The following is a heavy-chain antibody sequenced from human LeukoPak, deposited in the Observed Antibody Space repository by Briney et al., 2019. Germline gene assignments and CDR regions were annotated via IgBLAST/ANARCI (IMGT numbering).Heavy chain of an antibody. CDR2: IYPGDSHT. Sequence: GESLRISCRGSGYNFTNYWIGWVRQMPGKGLEWMGIIYPGDSHTRNSPSFQGQVTISADKSITTAYLKWSSLKASDTAMYYCARLRGPGMGYYFDFWGQGTLVTVSS. D-gene: IGHD3-16*01. CDR1: GYNFTNYW. V-gene: IGHV5-51*01. J-gene: IGHJ4*02. CDR3: ARLRGPGMGYYFDF.